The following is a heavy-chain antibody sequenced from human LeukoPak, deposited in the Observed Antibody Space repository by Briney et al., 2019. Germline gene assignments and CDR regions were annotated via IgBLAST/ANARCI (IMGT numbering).Heavy chain of an antibody. J-gene: IGHJ3*01. CDR2: IYLDGSRA. Sequence: GGSLRLSCAVSGFTFTNYWMSWARQSPGKGLEWVANIYLDGSRAYYVDSVKGRFTISRDNSKNSLYLQMNSLRTEDTALYYCAKEGDGYHWGQGTMVTVSS. D-gene: IGHD5-24*01. CDR1: GFTFTNYW. V-gene: IGHV3-7*03. CDR3: AKEGDGYH.